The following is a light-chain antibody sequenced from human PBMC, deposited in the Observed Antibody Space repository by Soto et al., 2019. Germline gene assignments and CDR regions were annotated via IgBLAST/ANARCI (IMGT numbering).Light chain of an antibody. V-gene: IGKV1-17*01. CDR1: QGIRNA. CDR2: AAS. CDR3: LQHNSYPLT. Sequence: DIQMTQSPSSLSASVGDRVTITCRASQGIRNALGWYQQKPGKAPKRLIYAASSLQSGVPSRFSGSGSGTDFTLRISSLQPEDCASYYGLQHNSYPLTFGQGTKVQFK. J-gene: IGKJ1*01.